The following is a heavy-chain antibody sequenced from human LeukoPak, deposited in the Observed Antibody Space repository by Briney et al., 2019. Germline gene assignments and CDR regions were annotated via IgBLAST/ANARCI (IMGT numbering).Heavy chain of an antibody. J-gene: IGHJ6*02. CDR3: ARVSRDSSRWYHHYGMDV. D-gene: IGHD6-13*01. CDR2: IYSDSST. CDR1: GFTVIANY. Sequence: GGSLRLSCAASGFTVIANYISWVRQAPGKGLEWVSVIYSDSSTYYADSVKGRFTISRDNSKNTLYLQMNSLRAEDTAVYYCARVSRDSSRWYHHYGMDVWGQGITVTVSS. V-gene: IGHV3-66*01.